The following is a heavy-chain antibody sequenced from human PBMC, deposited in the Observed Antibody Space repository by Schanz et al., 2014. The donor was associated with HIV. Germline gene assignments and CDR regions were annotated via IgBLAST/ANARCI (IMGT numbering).Heavy chain of an antibody. Sequence: QVQLVQSGAEVKKPGASVTVSCKASGYTFTDYYIHWVRQAPGQGLQWMGWIKPNSGETYYAQKFKGRITMTRDTSIKTASMELSWLRSDDTAVYLCARNKYNLLPFDYWGQGTLVTVSS. CDR2: IKPNSGET. D-gene: IGHD1-20*01. CDR1: GYTFTDYY. J-gene: IGHJ4*02. V-gene: IGHV1-2*02. CDR3: ARNKYNLLPFDY.